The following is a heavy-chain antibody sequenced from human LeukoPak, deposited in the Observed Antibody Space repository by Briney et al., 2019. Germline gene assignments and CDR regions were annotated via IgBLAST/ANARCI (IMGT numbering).Heavy chain of an antibody. D-gene: IGHD4-23*01. CDR2: IKQDGSEK. CDR1: GFTFSSYW. CDR3: ARASPMTTVAYTAGRY. J-gene: IGHJ4*02. Sequence: PGGSLRLSCAASGFTFSSYWMSWVRQAPEKGLEWVANIKQDGSEKYYVDSVKGRFTISRDNAKNSLCLQMNSLRAEDTAVYYCARASPMTTVAYTAGRYWGQGTLVTVSS. V-gene: IGHV3-7*01.